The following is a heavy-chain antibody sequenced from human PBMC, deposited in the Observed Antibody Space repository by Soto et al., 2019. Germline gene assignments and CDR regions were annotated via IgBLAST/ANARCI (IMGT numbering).Heavy chain of an antibody. V-gene: IGHV1-8*01. CDR1: GYTFTSYD. Sequence: ASVKVSCKASGYTFTSYDINWVRQATGQGLEWMGWMNPNSGKTGYAQKFQGRVTMTKNTSISTAYMELSSLRSEDTAVYYCLRFWSGWPDIWGQGTMVTVSS. CDR3: LRFWSGWPDI. J-gene: IGHJ3*02. CDR2: MNPNSGKT. D-gene: IGHD3-3*01.